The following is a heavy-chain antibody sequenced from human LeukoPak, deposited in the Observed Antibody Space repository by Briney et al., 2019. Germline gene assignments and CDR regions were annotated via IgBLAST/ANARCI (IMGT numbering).Heavy chain of an antibody. CDR2: INPNSGDT. Sequence: GASVKVSCKASGYTFTSYGISWVRQAPGQGLEWMGRINPNSGDTNYAQKFQGRVAMTRDTSISTAFMELTRLRSDDTAVCYCARDYCSSTSCLFDYWGQGTLVTVSS. J-gene: IGHJ4*02. CDR3: ARDYCSSTSCLFDY. V-gene: IGHV1-2*06. CDR1: GYTFTSYG. D-gene: IGHD2-2*01.